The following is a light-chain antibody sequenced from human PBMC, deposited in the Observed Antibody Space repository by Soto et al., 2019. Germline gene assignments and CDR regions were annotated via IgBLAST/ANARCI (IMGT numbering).Light chain of an antibody. Sequence: DIVMTQSPDSLAVSLGERATINCKSSQSVLYSSNNKNYLAWYQQKPGQPPKLLIYWASTRESGVPDRFSRSGSGTDFNLTISSLQAEDVAVYYCQQYYSSPWTFGQGTKVEIK. CDR3: QQYYSSPWT. CDR2: WAS. CDR1: QSVLYSSNNKNY. V-gene: IGKV4-1*01. J-gene: IGKJ1*01.